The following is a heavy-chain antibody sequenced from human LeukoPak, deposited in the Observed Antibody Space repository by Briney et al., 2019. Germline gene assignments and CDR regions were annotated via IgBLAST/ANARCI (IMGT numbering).Heavy chain of an antibody. CDR2: INHSGST. J-gene: IGHJ5*02. CDR1: GGSFSGYY. D-gene: IGHD6-13*01. CDR3: ARGCIAAAGTGGSNWFDP. Sequence: PSETLSLTCAVYGGSFSGYYWSWIRQPPGKGLEWIGEINHSGSTNYNPSLKSRVTISVDTSKNQFSLKLSSVTAADTAVYYCARGCIAAAGTGGSNWFDPWGQGTLVTVSS. V-gene: IGHV4-34*01.